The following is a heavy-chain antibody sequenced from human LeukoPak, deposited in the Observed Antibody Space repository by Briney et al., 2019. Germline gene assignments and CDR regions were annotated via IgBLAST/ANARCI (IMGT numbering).Heavy chain of an antibody. CDR3: ARSRGSSGSCPFDY. V-gene: IGHV3-48*01. CDR1: AFTFSSYS. Sequence: PAGSLRLSCAGYAFTFSSYSMNWLPHAQGKGRMGVSYISSSNSTISYTGHVKVRFTISRYNAKNYLFLKMNRLRAEDTAVYSCARSRGSSGSCPFDYWGQGTLVTVSS. CDR2: ISSSNSTI. D-gene: IGHD1-26*01. J-gene: IGHJ4*02.